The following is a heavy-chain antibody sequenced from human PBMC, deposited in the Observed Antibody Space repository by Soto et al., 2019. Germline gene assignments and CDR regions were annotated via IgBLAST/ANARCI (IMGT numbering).Heavy chain of an antibody. CDR1: GGSISSGGYY. CDR2: IYYSGST. J-gene: IGHJ3*02. CDR3: ARTYGDYPHAFDI. Sequence: QVQLQESGPGLVKPSQTLSLTCTVSGGSISSGGYYWSWIRQHPGKGLEWIGYIYYSGSTYYNPSLKSRVTIAVDTSKNQFSLKLSSVTAADTAVYYCARTYGDYPHAFDIWGQGTMVTVSS. D-gene: IGHD4-17*01. V-gene: IGHV4-31*03.